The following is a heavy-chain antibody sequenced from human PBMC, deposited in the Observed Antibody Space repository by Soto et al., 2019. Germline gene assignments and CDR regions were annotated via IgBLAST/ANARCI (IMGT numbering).Heavy chain of an antibody. CDR3: ARGSAYYCFDC. V-gene: IGHV3-11*01. CDR1: GFTLSDFY. J-gene: IGHJ4*02. CDR2: IGHTGNPI. Sequence: QVQLVESGGGLVKPGGSLTLSCVGSGFTLSDFYMSWIRQAPGRGLEWVAYIGHTGNPIFYADSLKGRFTNSRDNAKNPRDRQMYSLIAEDTALFYCARGSAYYCFDCWGQGTQVTVSS. D-gene: IGHD3-3*01.